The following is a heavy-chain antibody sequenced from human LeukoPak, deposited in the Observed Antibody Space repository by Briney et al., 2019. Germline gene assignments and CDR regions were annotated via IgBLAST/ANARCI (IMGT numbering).Heavy chain of an antibody. D-gene: IGHD5-18*01. CDR2: ISWNSGSI. CDR1: GFTFDDYA. V-gene: IGHV3-9*01. J-gene: IGHJ4*02. CDR3: AKGYSYGYSYFDY. Sequence: GRSLRLSCEASGFTFDDYAMHWVRQAPGKGLEWVSGISWNSGSIGYADSVKGRFTISRDNAKNSLYLQMNSLRAEDTALYYCAKGYSYGYSYFDYWGQGTLVTVSS.